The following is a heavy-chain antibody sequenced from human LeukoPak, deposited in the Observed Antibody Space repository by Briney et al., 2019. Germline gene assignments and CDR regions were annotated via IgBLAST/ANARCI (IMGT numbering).Heavy chain of an antibody. CDR3: ARCHYDSSGSPDY. D-gene: IGHD3-22*01. CDR1: GGSISSSSYY. CDR2: IYYSGST. V-gene: IGHV4-39*01. Sequence: KPSETLSLTCTVSGGSISSSSYYWGWIRQPPGKGLEWIGSIYYSGSTYYNPSLKSRVTISVDTSKNQFSLKLSSVTAADTAVYYCARCHYDSSGSPDYWGQGTLVTVSS. J-gene: IGHJ4*02.